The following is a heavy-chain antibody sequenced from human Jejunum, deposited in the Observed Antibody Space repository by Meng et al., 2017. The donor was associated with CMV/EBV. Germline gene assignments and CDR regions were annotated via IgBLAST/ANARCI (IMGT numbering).Heavy chain of an antibody. D-gene: IGHD5-18*01. CDR2: ISSDGSST. Sequence: CAASGFTFSSYWMHLVRPAPGKGLVWVSSISSDGSSTSYADSVKGRFTISRDNAKNTLHLQMNSLRAEDTAVYYCARVGYSYAYDYWGQGTLVTVSS. CDR3: ARVGYSYAYDY. CDR1: GFTFSSYW. J-gene: IGHJ4*02. V-gene: IGHV3-74*01.